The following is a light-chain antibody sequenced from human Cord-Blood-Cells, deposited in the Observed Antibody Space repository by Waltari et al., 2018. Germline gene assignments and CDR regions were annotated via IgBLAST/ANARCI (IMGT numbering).Light chain of an antibody. CDR2: DAS. Sequence: DIQMTQSPSTLSASVGTRVTTTCRASQSISSWLAWYQQKPGKAPKLLIYDASSLESGVPSRFSGSGSGTEFTLTISSLQPDDFATYYCQQRVTFGPGTKVDIK. J-gene: IGKJ3*01. V-gene: IGKV1-5*01. CDR1: QSISSW. CDR3: QQRVT.